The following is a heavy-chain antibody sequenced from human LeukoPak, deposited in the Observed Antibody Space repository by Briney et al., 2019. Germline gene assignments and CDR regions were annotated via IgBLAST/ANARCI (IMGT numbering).Heavy chain of an antibody. CDR2: INHSGST. CDR1: GGSFSGYY. V-gene: IGHV4-34*01. J-gene: IGHJ4*02. CDR3: AGSSSIAARGNYFDH. Sequence: PSETLSLTCAVYGGSFSGYYWSWIRQPPGKGLEWIGEINHSGSTNYNPSLKSRVTISVDTSKNQFSLKLSSVTAADTAVYYCAGSSSIAARGNYFDHWGQGTLVTVSS. D-gene: IGHD6-6*01.